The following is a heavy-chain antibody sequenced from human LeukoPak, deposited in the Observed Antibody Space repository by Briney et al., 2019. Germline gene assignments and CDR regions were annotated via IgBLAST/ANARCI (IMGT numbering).Heavy chain of an antibody. CDR1: GFTFSNYG. V-gene: IGHV3-30*03. Sequence: PGGSLRLSCAASGFTFSNYGMHWVRQAPGKGLEWVAVISYGGSNKYYADSVKGRFTISRDNSKNTLYLQMNSLRAEDTAIYYCVSAIRGSPIDYWGQGTLVSAPS. D-gene: IGHD3-10*01. CDR2: ISYGGSNK. CDR3: VSAIRGSPIDY. J-gene: IGHJ4*02.